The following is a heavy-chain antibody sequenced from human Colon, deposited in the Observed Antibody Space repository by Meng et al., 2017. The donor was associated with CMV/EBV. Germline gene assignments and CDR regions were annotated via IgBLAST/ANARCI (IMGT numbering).Heavy chain of an antibody. Sequence: GGSLRLSCAASGFTVTNNFMTWVRQAPGKGLEWVSLSYNDRSTYYADSVKGRFTISRDTSKNTVYLRMNSLRPDDSAVYYCASTGCNNTNCPEDYYYYYGLGVWGQGTTVTVSS. CDR1: GFTVTNNF. CDR3: ASTGCNNTNCPEDYYYYYGLGV. CDR2: SYNDRST. V-gene: IGHV3-53*01. D-gene: IGHD2-2*01. J-gene: IGHJ6*02.